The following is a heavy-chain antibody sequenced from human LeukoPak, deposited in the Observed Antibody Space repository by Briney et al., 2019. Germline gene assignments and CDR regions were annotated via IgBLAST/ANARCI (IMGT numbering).Heavy chain of an antibody. CDR2: INHSGST. V-gene: IGHV4-34*01. CDR1: GGSFSGYY. CDR3: ARRAVTQQFDY. Sequence: SETLSLTCAVYGGSFSGYYWSWIRQPPGKGLEWIGEINHSGSTNYNPSLKSRVTISVDTSKNQFSLKLSSVTAADTAVYYCARRAVTQQFDYWGQGTLVTVSS. J-gene: IGHJ4*02. D-gene: IGHD4-17*01.